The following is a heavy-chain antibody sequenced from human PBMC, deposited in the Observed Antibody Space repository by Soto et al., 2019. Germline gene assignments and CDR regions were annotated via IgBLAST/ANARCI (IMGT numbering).Heavy chain of an antibody. V-gene: IGHV1-2*04. J-gene: IGHJ3*02. CDR1: GYPFTGFH. CDR3: VSAYCGGDCPDDAFDI. Sequence: GAPMKGFSKASGYPFTGFHIHWGRQAPGPGLEWMGWINPNSGATNYAQKFQGWVTMTRDTSISTAYMELSRLRSDDTAVYYCVSAYCGGDCPDDAFDIWGQGTMVTVSS. CDR2: INPNSGAT. D-gene: IGHD2-21*02.